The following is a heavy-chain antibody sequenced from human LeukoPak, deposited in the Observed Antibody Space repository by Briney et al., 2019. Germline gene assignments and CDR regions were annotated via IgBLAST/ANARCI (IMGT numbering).Heavy chain of an antibody. CDR3: AKEQRGYSGYMVGSCFDP. V-gene: IGHV3-23*01. CDR1: GFTFSSYA. Sequence: GGSLRLSCAASGFTFSSYAMSWVRQAPAKGLEWVSAISGSGGSTYYADSVKGRFTISRDNSKNTLYLQMNSLRAEDTAVYYCAKEQRGYSGYMVGSCFDPWGQGTLVTVSS. D-gene: IGHD5-12*01. CDR2: ISGSGGST. J-gene: IGHJ5*02.